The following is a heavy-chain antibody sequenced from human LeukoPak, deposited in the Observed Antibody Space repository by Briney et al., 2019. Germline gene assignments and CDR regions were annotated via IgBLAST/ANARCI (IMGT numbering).Heavy chain of an antibody. J-gene: IGHJ6*02. Sequence: GESLQISCKGSGYSFTSYWIGWVRQMPGKGLEWMGIIYPGDSDTKYSPSFQGQVTISADKSVSTAYLQWSSLKASDTAMYYCARYDYGDYGGYYYGMDVWGQGTTVTVSS. CDR2: IYPGDSDT. CDR1: GYSFTSYW. CDR3: ARYDYGDYGGYYYGMDV. V-gene: IGHV5-51*01. D-gene: IGHD4-17*01.